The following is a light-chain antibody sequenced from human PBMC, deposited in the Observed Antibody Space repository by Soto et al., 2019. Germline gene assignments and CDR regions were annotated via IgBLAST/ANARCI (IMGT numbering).Light chain of an antibody. CDR1: SSDVGTYNY. CDR3: SSYTRDTALV. Sequence: QSVLTQPASVSGSPGQSITISCTGTSSDVGTYNYVSWYQHHPGKAPKLIIYEVSNRPSGVSNRFSGSKSGSTASLTISGLRAEDEADYHCSSYTRDTALVFGTGTKLTVL. V-gene: IGLV2-14*01. J-gene: IGLJ1*01. CDR2: EVS.